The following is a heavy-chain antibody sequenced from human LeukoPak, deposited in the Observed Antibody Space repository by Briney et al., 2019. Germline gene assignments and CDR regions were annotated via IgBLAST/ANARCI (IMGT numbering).Heavy chain of an antibody. CDR1: GFTVTNNY. Sequence: GGSLRLSCAASGFTVTNNYMSWVRQAPGKGLEWVSISYSDSNTNYADSVKGRFTISRDTSQNTLSLQMNSLRAEDTAVYYCVRKNRDFNAAFDIWGQGTVVTVSS. V-gene: IGHV3-53*01. J-gene: IGHJ3*02. CDR2: SYSDSNT. CDR3: VRKNRDFNAAFDI. D-gene: IGHD1-14*01.